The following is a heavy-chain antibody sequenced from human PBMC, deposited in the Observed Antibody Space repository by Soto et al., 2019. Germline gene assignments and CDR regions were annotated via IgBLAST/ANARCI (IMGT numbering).Heavy chain of an antibody. CDR1: VFTFSSYA. Sequence: GWSLRLSCASSVFTFSSYAMSWVRQAPGKGLEWVSAISGSGGSTYYADSVKGRFTISRDNSKNTLYLQMNSLRAEDTAVYYCAKGRRTLNDYGSFDYWGQGTLVTVSS. V-gene: IGHV3-23*01. J-gene: IGHJ4*02. CDR3: AKGRRTLNDYGSFDY. D-gene: IGHD4-17*01. CDR2: ISGSGGST.